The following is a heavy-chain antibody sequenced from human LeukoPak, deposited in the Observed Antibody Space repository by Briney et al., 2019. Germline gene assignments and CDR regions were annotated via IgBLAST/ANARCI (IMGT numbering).Heavy chain of an antibody. CDR3: ARGVWGSYRYPHYDY. Sequence: PSETLSLTCTVSGGSISSGSYYWSWIRQPPGKGLEWIGYIYYSGSTNYNPSLKSRVTISVDTSKNQFSLKLSSVTAADTAVYYCARGVWGSYRYPHYDYWGQGTLVTVSS. D-gene: IGHD3-16*02. CDR1: GGSISSGSYY. CDR2: IYYSGST. J-gene: IGHJ4*02. V-gene: IGHV4-61*01.